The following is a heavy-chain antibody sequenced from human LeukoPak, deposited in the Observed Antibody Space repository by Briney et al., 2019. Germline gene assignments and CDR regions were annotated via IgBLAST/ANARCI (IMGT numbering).Heavy chain of an antibody. V-gene: IGHV3-48*03. J-gene: IGHJ4*02. Sequence: AGSRRLSCAASGFIFNSYEMNWLRPAPGKGLEWVSYISSSGRTIYYADSVKGRFTISRDNANNSVYLQMNSLRAEVTASYYCARELRSSGYYFDYWGQGILVTVSS. CDR2: ISSSGRTI. D-gene: IGHD3-22*01. CDR3: ARELRSSGYYFDY. CDR1: GFIFNSYE.